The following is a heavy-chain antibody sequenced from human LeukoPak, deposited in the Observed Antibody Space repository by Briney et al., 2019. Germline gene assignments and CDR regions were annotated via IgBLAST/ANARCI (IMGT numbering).Heavy chain of an antibody. D-gene: IGHD3-22*01. J-gene: IGHJ4*02. CDR2: IYYSGST. CDR1: GGSISSSSYY. Sequence: SETLSLTCTVSGGSISSSSYYWGWIRQPPGKGLEWIGSIYYSGSTYYNPSLKSRVTISVDTSKNQFSLKLSSVTAADTAVYYCARSGGYNYDSSGYYYRDYWGQGTLVTVSS. V-gene: IGHV4-39*01. CDR3: ARSGGYNYDSSGYYYRDY.